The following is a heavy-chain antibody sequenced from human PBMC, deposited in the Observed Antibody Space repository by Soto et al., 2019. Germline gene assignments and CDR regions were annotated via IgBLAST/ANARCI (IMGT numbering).Heavy chain of an antibody. V-gene: IGHV4-59*01. Sequence: ETLSLTCTVSGGSISSYYWSWIRQPPGKGLELIGYIYYSGSTNYNPSLKSRVTISVDTSKNQFSLKLSSVTAADTAVYYCASSGDSFKEYYFDYWGQGTLVTVSS. CDR2: IYYSGST. D-gene: IGHD1-1*01. CDR1: GGSISSYY. J-gene: IGHJ4*02. CDR3: ASSGDSFKEYYFDY.